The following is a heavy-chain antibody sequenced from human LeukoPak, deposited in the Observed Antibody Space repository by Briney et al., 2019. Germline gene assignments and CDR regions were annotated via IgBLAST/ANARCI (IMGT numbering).Heavy chain of an antibody. CDR2: IYSGGST. Sequence: GGSLRLSCAASGFTFSSYWMSWVRQAPGKGLEWVSVIYSGGSTYYADSVKGRFTISRDNSKNTLYLQMNSLRAEDTAVYYCARTNYVWGSYVDYWGQGTLVTVSS. CDR3: ARTNYVWGSYVDY. D-gene: IGHD3-16*01. CDR1: GFTFSSYW. J-gene: IGHJ4*02. V-gene: IGHV3-66*01.